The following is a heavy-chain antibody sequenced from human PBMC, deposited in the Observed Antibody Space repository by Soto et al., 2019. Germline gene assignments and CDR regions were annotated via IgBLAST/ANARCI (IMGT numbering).Heavy chain of an antibody. Sequence: SGPTLVKPTQTLTLTCTFSGFSLSTSGVGVGWIRQPPGKALEWLALIYWDDDKRYSPSLKSRLTITKDTSKNQVVLTMTNMDPVDTATYYCAHTSRVVITPHFDYWGQGTLVTVSS. V-gene: IGHV2-5*02. CDR3: AHTSRVVITPHFDY. D-gene: IGHD3-22*01. CDR1: GFSLSTSGVG. CDR2: IYWDDDK. J-gene: IGHJ4*02.